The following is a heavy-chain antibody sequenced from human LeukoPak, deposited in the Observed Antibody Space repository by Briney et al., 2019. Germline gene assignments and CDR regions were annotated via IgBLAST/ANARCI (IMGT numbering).Heavy chain of an antibody. D-gene: IGHD2-2*01. V-gene: IGHV3-30*04. Sequence: GESLRLSCAASGFTFSSYAMHWVRQAPGKGLAWVAVISYDGSNKYYADSVKGRFTISRDNSKNTLYLQMNSLRAEDTAVYYCARDCSSTSCYSGLDYWGQGTLVTVSS. J-gene: IGHJ4*02. CDR3: ARDCSSTSCYSGLDY. CDR1: GFTFSSYA. CDR2: ISYDGSNK.